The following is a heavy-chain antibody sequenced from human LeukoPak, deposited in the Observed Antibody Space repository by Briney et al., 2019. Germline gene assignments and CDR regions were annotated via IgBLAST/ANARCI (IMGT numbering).Heavy chain of an antibody. J-gene: IGHJ4*02. D-gene: IGHD3-10*01. Sequence: GGSLRLSCAASGFPFSSYGMHWVRQAPGKGLEWVAGISIDGSNTYYAESVNGRFTISRDNSKNTLYLLLNTLRGEDTAVYYCAKEMGSRSSLFYFDYWGQGILLTVSS. V-gene: IGHV3-30*18. CDR2: ISIDGSNT. CDR3: AKEMGSRSSLFYFDY. CDR1: GFPFSSYG.